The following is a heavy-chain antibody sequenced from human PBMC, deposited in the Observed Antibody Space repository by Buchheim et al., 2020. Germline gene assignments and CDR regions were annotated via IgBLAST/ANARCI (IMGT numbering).Heavy chain of an antibody. V-gene: IGHV4-61*01. J-gene: IGHJ4*02. CDR3: AMGRQQRS. Sequence: QVQLQESGPGLVKPSETLSLTCGVSGGSVSSASVYWSWIRLPPGKGLEWIGFISNSGTTNYNPSLRSRVTISLDTSKNQVFLRLSSVTPADTAVYFCAMGRQQRSWGQGAL. D-gene: IGHD3-10*01. CDR1: GGSVSSASVY. CDR2: ISNSGTT.